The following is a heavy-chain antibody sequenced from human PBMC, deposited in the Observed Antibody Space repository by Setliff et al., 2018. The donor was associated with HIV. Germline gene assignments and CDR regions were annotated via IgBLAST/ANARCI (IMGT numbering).Heavy chain of an antibody. Sequence: GASVKVSCKASGYTFTDYFMHWVRQAPGQGLEWMGWISPNNGDTTIPQRFQGRVTMTSDTSINTAYMELSSLRSDDTAVYYCARQLSNSLDYWGQGTLVTVSS. D-gene: IGHD7-27*01. CDR3: ARQLSNSLDY. V-gene: IGHV1-2*02. J-gene: IGHJ4*02. CDR2: ISPNNGDT. CDR1: GYTFTDYF.